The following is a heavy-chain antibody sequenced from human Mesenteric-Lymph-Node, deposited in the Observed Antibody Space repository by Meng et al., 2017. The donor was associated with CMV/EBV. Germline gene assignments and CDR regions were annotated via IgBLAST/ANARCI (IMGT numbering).Heavy chain of an antibody. J-gene: IGHJ3*02. Sequence: SETLSLTCAVYGGSFSGYYWSWIRQPPGKGLEWIGEINHSGSTNYNPSLKSRVTISVDTSKNQFSLKLSSVTAADTAVYYCAREKTSGNDAFDIWGQGTMVTVSS. CDR3: AREKTSGNDAFDI. V-gene: IGHV4-34*01. CDR1: GGSFSGYY. D-gene: IGHD1-26*01. CDR2: INHSGST.